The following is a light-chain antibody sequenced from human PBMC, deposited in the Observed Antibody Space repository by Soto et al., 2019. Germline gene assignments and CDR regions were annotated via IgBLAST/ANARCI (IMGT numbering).Light chain of an antibody. CDR1: SSDIGYHNR. J-gene: IGLJ3*02. Sequence: QSVLTHPPSVSGSPGQSVTISCTGTSSDIGYHNRVSWYQQPPGTAPKLMIYEVSTRYSGVPDRFSGSKSGNTASLTISGLQAEDEADYYCSSFASSATLVFGGGTKRTVL. CDR2: EVS. V-gene: IGLV2-18*02. CDR3: SSFASSATLV.